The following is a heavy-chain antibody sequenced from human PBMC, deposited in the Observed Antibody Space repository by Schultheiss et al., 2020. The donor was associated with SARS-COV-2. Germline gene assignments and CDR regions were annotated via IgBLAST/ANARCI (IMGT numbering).Heavy chain of an antibody. CDR2: ISSSSSYI. V-gene: IGHV3-21*01. CDR1: GFTFSSYS. Sequence: GESLKISCAASGFTFSSYSMNWVRQAPGKGLEWVSSISSSSSYIYYADSVKGRFTISRDNAKNSLYLQMNSLRAEDTAVYYCASLELGSDFDIWGQGTMVTVSS. J-gene: IGHJ3*02. D-gene: IGHD3-10*01. CDR3: ASLELGSDFDI.